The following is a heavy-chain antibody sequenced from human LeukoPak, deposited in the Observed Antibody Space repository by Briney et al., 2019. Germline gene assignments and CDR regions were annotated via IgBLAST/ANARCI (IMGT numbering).Heavy chain of an antibody. CDR3: ARDAHGYFFDY. CDR2: IYSGSST. V-gene: IGHV3-53*01. CDR1: GFTVSSNY. Sequence: SGGSLRLSCAASGFTVSSNYMSWARQAPGKGLEWVSVIYSGSSTYYADSVKGRFTISRDNSKNTLYLQMNSLRAEDTAVYYCARDAHGYFFDYWGQGTLVTVPS. J-gene: IGHJ4*02.